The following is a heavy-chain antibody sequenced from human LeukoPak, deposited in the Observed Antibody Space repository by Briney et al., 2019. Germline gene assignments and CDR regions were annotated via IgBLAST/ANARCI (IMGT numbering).Heavy chain of an antibody. J-gene: IGHJ4*02. V-gene: IGHV3-21*01. CDR3: AREYYDFWSGYYDLDY. D-gene: IGHD3-3*01. CDR2: VSNSGNYI. Sequence: GGSLRLSCAVSGFTFSSYSMKWVRQAPGKGLEWVSHVSNSGNYIYYADSVKGRFAISRDNAKNTLYLQMNSLRAEDTAVYYCAREYYDFWSGYYDLDYWGQGTLVTVSS. CDR1: GFTFSSYS.